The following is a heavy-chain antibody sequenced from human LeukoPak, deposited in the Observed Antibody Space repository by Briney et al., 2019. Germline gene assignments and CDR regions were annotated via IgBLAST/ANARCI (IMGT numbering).Heavy chain of an antibody. Sequence: ASVKVSCKASGYTFTSYDINWVRQATGQGLGWMGWMNPNSGNTGYAQKFQGRVTMTRNTSISTAYMELSSLRSEDTAVYYCARGIAAAGAFDIWGQGTMVTVSS. CDR1: GYTFTSYD. CDR3: ARGIAAAGAFDI. J-gene: IGHJ3*02. CDR2: MNPNSGNT. V-gene: IGHV1-8*01. D-gene: IGHD6-13*01.